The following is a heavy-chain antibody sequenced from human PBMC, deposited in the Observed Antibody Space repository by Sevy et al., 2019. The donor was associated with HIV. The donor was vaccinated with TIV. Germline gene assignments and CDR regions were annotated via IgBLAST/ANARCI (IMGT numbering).Heavy chain of an antibody. V-gene: IGHV1-2*02. CDR3: RAIYFCARTLSGYDFNYFDY. J-gene: IGHJ4*02. CDR2: INPKTGGT. Sequence: ASVKVSCKASGYNFIYYYIHWLRQAPGNGLEWLGWINPKTGGTNLSQRFQGRLTMTTDTSTSTAYMELTRLRSGDSLTHGDRAIYFCARTLSGYDFNYFDYWGQGPLVTVSS. CDR1: GYNFIYYY. D-gene: IGHD5-12*01.